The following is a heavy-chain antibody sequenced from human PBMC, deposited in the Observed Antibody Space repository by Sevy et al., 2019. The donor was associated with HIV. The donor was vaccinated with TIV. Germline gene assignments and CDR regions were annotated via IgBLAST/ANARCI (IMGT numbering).Heavy chain of an antibody. CDR3: ARDLGGSYHGGYYFDY. CDR1: GFTFSSYS. Sequence: WGSLRLSCAASGFTFSSYSMNWVRQAPGKGLEWVSYISSSSSTIYYADSVKGRFTISRDNAKNSLYLQMNSLRDEDTAVYYCARDLGGSYHGGYYFDYWGQGTLVTVSS. CDR2: ISSSSSTI. V-gene: IGHV3-48*02. J-gene: IGHJ4*02. D-gene: IGHD1-26*01.